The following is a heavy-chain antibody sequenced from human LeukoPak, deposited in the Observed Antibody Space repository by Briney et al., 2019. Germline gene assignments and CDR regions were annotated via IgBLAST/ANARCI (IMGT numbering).Heavy chain of an antibody. J-gene: IGHJ4*02. CDR2: INPNSGGT. D-gene: IGHD3-10*01. V-gene: IGHV1-2*04. CDR3: ARNYYGSGSYRDFDY. CDR1: GYTFIGYY. Sequence: ASVKVSCKASGYTFIGYYMHWVRQAPGQGLEWMGWINPNSGGTNYAQKFQGWVTMTRDTSISTAYMELSRLRSDDTAVYYCARNYYGSGSYRDFDYWGQGTLVTVSS.